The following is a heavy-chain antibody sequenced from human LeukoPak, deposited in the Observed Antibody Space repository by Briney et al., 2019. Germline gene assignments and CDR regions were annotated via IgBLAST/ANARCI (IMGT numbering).Heavy chain of an antibody. D-gene: IGHD2-2*02. CDR1: GYSFTSYW. CDR2: IYPGDSDT. V-gene: IGHV5-51*01. Sequence: GESLKISCKGSGYSFTSYWIGWVRQMPGKGLEWMGIIYPGDSDTRYSPSFQGQVTISADKSISTAYLQWSSLKASDTAMYYCARGTSNRYCSSSSCYIEGAYFDYWGQGTLVTVSS. J-gene: IGHJ4*02. CDR3: ARGTSNRYCSSSSCYIEGAYFDY.